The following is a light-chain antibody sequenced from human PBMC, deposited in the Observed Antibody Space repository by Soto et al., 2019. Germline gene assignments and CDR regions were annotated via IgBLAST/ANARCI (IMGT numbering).Light chain of an antibody. Sequence: ETVLTQSPGTLSLSPGERATLSCRASQGVSSRYLAWYQQKPGQAPRLLIYGASSRTTGIPDRFSGSGSGTDFTLTISILEPEDFAMYYCQQYGSSPRRTFGQGTKV. J-gene: IGKJ1*01. CDR2: GAS. V-gene: IGKV3-20*01. CDR3: QQYGSSPRRT. CDR1: QGVSSRY.